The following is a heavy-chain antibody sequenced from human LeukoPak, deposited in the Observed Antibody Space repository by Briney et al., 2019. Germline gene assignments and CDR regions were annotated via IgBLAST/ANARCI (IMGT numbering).Heavy chain of an antibody. V-gene: IGHV3-11*01. Sequence: GGSLRLSCAASGFTFSDYYMSWIRQAPGKGLEWVSYISSSGSTIYYADSVKGRFTISRDNAKNSLYLQMNSLRAEDTAVYYCARGRTFLGVVIGFSVYFDYWGQGTLVTVSS. CDR1: GFTFSDYY. D-gene: IGHD3-3*01. J-gene: IGHJ4*02. CDR3: ARGRTFLGVVIGFSVYFDY. CDR2: ISSSGSTI.